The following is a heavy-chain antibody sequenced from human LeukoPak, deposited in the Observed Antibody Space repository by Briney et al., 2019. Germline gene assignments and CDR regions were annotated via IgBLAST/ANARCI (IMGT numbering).Heavy chain of an antibody. J-gene: IGHJ4*02. Sequence: GGSLTLSCAASGFTFSSYSMNWVRQAPGKGLEWVSYISSSSSTIYYADSVKGRFTISRDNAKNSLYLQMNSLRAEDTAVYYCARDAYVWGSYRYDYWGQGTLVTVSS. D-gene: IGHD3-16*02. CDR3: ARDAYVWGSYRYDY. V-gene: IGHV3-48*01. CDR1: GFTFSSYS. CDR2: ISSSSSTI.